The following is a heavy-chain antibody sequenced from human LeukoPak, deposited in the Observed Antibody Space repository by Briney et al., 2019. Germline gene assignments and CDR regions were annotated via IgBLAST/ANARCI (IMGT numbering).Heavy chain of an antibody. CDR3: AREGTYGDYGIYYYYMDV. J-gene: IGHJ6*03. V-gene: IGHV3-21*01. CDR1: GFTFTTYN. CDR2: ISSSSSYI. D-gene: IGHD4-17*01. Sequence: PGGSLRLSCAASGFTFTTYNMHWVRQAPGKGLEWVSSISSSSSYIYYADSVKGRFTISRDNAKNSLYLQMNSLRAEDTAVYYCAREGTYGDYGIYYYYMDVWGKGTTVTVSS.